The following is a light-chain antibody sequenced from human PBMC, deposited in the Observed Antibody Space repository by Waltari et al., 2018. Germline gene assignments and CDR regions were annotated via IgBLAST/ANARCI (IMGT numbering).Light chain of an antibody. CDR1: QNIDNN. J-gene: IGKJ4*01. CDR3: QQYNRWPPLT. CDR2: GAS. Sequence: EVVMTQSPAALSVSPGDRVTLSCKASQNIDNNLAWYQQKPGQSPRLLIYGASTRATGVPARFSGSGSGTEFTLTISSLKSEDCAVFYCQQYNRWPPLTFGGGTKVEIK. V-gene: IGKV3-15*01.